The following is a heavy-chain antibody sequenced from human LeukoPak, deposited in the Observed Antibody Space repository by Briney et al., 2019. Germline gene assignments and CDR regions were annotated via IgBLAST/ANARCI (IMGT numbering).Heavy chain of an antibody. Sequence: SETLSLTCAVSGGSISSGGYSWSWIRQPPGKGLEWIGYIYHSGSTYCNPSLKSRVTISVDRSKNQFSLKLSSVTAADTAVYYCTRGNDAFDIWGQGTMVTVSS. V-gene: IGHV4-30-2*01. J-gene: IGHJ3*02. D-gene: IGHD1-1*01. CDR1: GGSISSGGYS. CDR3: TRGNDAFDI. CDR2: IYHSGST.